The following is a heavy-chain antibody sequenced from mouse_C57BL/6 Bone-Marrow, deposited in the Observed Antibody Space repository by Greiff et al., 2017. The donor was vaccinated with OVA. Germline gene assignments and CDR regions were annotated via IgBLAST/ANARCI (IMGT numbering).Heavy chain of an antibody. D-gene: IGHD1-1*01. J-gene: IGHJ1*03. CDR2: IYPGSGST. CDR3: ARRYYGSRGYFGV. V-gene: IGHV1-55*01. CDR1: GYTFTSYC. Sequence: VQLQQPGAELVKPGASVKMSCKASGYTFTSYCITWVQQRPGQGLEWIGYIYPGSGSTNYKEKFKSKATMTVDTSSSTADMQLSRLTSEESAVYCCARRYYGSRGYFGVGGTGTAVTVSS.